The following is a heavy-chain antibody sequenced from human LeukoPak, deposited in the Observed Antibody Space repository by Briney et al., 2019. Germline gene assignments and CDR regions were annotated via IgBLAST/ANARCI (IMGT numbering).Heavy chain of an antibody. CDR1: GFTFSSYA. CDR2: IYSGGST. J-gene: IGHJ4*02. V-gene: IGHV3-53*01. D-gene: IGHD3-10*01. CDR3: ASPRITMVRGVPTGGY. Sequence: GGSLRLSCAASGFTFSSYAMSWVRQAPGKGLEWVSVIYSGGSTYYADSVKGRFTISRDNSKNTLYLQMNSLRAEDTAVYYCASPRITMVRGVPTGGYWGQGTLVTVSS.